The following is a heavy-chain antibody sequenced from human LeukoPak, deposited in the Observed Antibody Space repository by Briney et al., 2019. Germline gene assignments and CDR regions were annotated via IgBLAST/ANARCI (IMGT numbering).Heavy chain of an antibody. CDR3: ARHYIVVVPAAIHNWFGP. V-gene: IGHV4-39*01. J-gene: IGHJ5*02. CDR2: IYYSGST. D-gene: IGHD2-2*01. Sequence: SETLSLTCSVSGGSISSGDWWTWVRRPPGKGLEWIGSIYYSGSTYYNPSLKSRVTISVDTSKNQLSLKLSSVTAADTAVYYCARHYIVVVPAAIHNWFGPWGQGTLVTVSS. CDR1: GGSISSGDW.